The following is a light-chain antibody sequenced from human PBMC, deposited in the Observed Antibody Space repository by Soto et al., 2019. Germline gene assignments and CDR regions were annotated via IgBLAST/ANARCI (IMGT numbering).Light chain of an antibody. CDR3: PQVNRFTST. V-gene: IGKV1-12*01. CDR2: TAS. Sequence: DIQMTQSPSSVTASVGDRVTITCRASQDIITWLSWYQQKPGEAPNIXIYTASTLQTGVPSMFSGGGAGTECTRSLSSLQHEDAETDYCPQVNRFTSTFGRGTRLEIK. J-gene: IGKJ5*01. CDR1: QDIITW.